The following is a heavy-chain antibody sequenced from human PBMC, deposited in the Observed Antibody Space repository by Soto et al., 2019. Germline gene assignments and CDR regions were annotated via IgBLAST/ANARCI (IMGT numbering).Heavy chain of an antibody. CDR1: GGSISSYY. CDR2: IYYSGST. J-gene: IGHJ6*02. CDR3: ARDTLNWNYSYCMDV. D-gene: IGHD1-20*01. Sequence: QVQLQESGPGLVKPSETLSLTCTVSGGSISSYYWSWIRQPPGKGLEWIGYIYYSGSTNYNPSLKSRVTISVDTSKNQSSLKLSSVTAADKAVYYCARDTLNWNYSYCMDVWGQGTTVTVSS. V-gene: IGHV4-59*01.